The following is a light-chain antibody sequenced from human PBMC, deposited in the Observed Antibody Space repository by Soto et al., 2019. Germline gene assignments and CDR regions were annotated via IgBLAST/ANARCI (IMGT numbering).Light chain of an antibody. CDR1: ESLFGF. J-gene: IGKJ2*01. CDR3: QSYNDWPFA. V-gene: IGKV3-15*01. CDR2: GVS. Sequence: DIVLTQSPATLSVSPGDRVTLSCRASESLFGFLAWYQQKPGQAPRLLMYGVSTRATGIPARFSGGGSATDFTLTISSLHSDDSAFYFCQSYNDWPFASGLGTRLEI.